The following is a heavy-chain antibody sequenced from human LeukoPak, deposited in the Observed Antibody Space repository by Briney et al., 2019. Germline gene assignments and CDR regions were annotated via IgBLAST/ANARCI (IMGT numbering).Heavy chain of an antibody. Sequence: GGSLRLSCAASGFTVSSNYMSWVRQAPGKGLEWVSVIYSAGSTYYADSVKGRFTISRDNSKNTLYLQMNSLRAEDTAVYYCARGIAGGYSYGLDYWGQGTLVIVSS. CDR2: IYSAGST. D-gene: IGHD5-18*01. V-gene: IGHV3-66*02. J-gene: IGHJ4*02. CDR1: GFTVSSNY. CDR3: ARGIAGGYSYGLDY.